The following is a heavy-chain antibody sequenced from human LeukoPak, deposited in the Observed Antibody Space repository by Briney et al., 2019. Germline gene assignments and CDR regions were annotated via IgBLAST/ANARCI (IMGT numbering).Heavy chain of an antibody. D-gene: IGHD4-11*01. CDR1: GFTFSSYE. J-gene: IGHJ3*01. CDR3: ARDWYNNSDAFDL. Sequence: GGSLRLSCAASGFTFSSYEMNWVRQAPGKGLEWVSYISSSGSTIYYADSVEGRFTISRDNAKNSLYLQMNSLRAEDTAVYYCARDWYNNSDAFDLWGQGTMVTVSS. V-gene: IGHV3-48*03. CDR2: ISSSGSTI.